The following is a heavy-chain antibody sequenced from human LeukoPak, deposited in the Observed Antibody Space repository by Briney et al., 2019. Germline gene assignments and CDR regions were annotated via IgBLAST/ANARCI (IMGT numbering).Heavy chain of an antibody. CDR1: RFTFSKYW. Sequence: GGSLRLSCEASRFTFSKYWMSWVRQAPGKGLEWVANIKQDGSEQNYVDSVKGRLTISRDNAKNSLYLRMDSLRAEDTAVYYCATGYSSGWYFYFQYWGQGTLVTVSS. CDR2: IKQDGSEQ. J-gene: IGHJ1*01. V-gene: IGHV3-7*01. CDR3: ATGYSSGWYFYFQY. D-gene: IGHD6-19*01.